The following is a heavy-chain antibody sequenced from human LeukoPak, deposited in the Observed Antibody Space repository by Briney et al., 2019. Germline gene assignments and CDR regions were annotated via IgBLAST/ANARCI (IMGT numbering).Heavy chain of an antibody. CDR2: ISYDGSYK. J-gene: IGHJ4*02. CDR3: ARDWKGWEPEYFDY. CDR1: GFTFNSYA. Sequence: QPGGSLRLSCAASGFTFNSYAMHWVRQAPGKGLEWVAVISYDGSYKYYADSVKGRFTISRDNSKNTLYLQMNSLRAEDTAVYYCARDWKGWEPEYFDYWGQGTLVTVSS. V-gene: IGHV3-30-3*01. D-gene: IGHD1-26*01.